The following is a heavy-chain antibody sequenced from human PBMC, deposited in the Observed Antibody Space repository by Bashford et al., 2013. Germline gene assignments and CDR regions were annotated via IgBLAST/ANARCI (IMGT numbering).Heavy chain of an antibody. J-gene: IGHJ4*02. V-gene: IGHV1-2*02. CDR3: ARGTSLDY. D-gene: IGHD2-2*01. Sequence: WVRQAPGQGLSGWDGSNLTVVAQTMHRSSGQGHMTRDTSISTAYMDLSSLTTDDTAVYYCARGTSLDYWGQGTLVTVSS. CDR2: SNLTVVA.